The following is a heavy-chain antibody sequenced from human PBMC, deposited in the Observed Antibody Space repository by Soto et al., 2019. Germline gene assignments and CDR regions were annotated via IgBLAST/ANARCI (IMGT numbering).Heavy chain of an antibody. J-gene: IGHJ4*02. CDR2: IKRKTDGGTP. CDR3: TTAGLSGIYYDPAY. CDR1: GFTFSSTW. V-gene: IGHV3-15*01. D-gene: IGHD1-26*01. Sequence: GGSLRLSCAASGFTFSSTWMSWIRQAPGKRLEWVGQIKRKTDGGTPDYAAPVKGRFIMSRDDSKNTLYLQMNSLRTEDTAMYYCTTAGLSGIYYDPAYWGQGILVTVSS.